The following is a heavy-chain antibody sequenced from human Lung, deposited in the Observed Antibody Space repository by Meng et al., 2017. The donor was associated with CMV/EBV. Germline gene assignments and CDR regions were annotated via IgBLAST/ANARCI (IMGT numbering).Heavy chain of an antibody. CDR3: VRETGGSSSTW. J-gene: IGHJ4*02. D-gene: IGHD1-26*01. CDR2: VYYTGDT. CDR1: GGSISSSSYY. V-gene: IGHV4-39*07. Sequence: LXCTISGGSISSSSYYWAWIRQPPEKGLEWIGSVYYTGDTYYSPSLKSRVTISIDTSKNQFSLKVNSVTDADTAVYYCVRETGGSSSTWGGQGTXVNGSS.